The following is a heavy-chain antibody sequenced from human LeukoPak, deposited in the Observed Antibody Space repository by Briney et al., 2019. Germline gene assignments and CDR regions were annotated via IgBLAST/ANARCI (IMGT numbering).Heavy chain of an antibody. CDR2: VDWSGGRT. J-gene: IGHJ4*02. D-gene: IGHD1-26*01. CDR3: VRSRSYYFDY. CDR1: GFTFDDYG. V-gene: IGHV3-20*04. Sequence: PGGSLRLSCAASGFTFDDYGMTWVRQDPGRRLEWVSTVDWSGGRTSYADSVRGRFTISRDNAKNSLYLQMNSLRAEDTALYFCVRSRSYYFDYWGQGTLVIVSS.